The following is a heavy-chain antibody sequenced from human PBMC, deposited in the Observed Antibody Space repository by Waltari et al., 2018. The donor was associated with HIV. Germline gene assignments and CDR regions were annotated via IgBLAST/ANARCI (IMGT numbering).Heavy chain of an antibody. CDR2: ISWNSDII. Sequence: EMQLVESGGGLVQPGRSLRLSCAASGLNFDISALYWVRQAPGKGLEWVSGISWNSDIIGYADSVKGRFTISRDNAKNSLYLQMNSLGAEDTALYYCAKDAASIHYYGMDVWGQGTTVTVS. V-gene: IGHV3-9*01. CDR1: GLNFDISA. D-gene: IGHD2-2*01. J-gene: IGHJ6*02. CDR3: AKDAASIHYYGMDV.